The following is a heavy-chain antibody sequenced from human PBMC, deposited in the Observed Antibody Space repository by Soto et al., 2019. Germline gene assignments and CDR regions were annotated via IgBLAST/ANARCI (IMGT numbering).Heavy chain of an antibody. CDR2: IYSDGST. V-gene: IGHV3-53*04. CDR3: ARVGYSSNWPLLFNGSAP. D-gene: IGHD6-13*01. Sequence: EVQVVESGGGLVRPGGSLRLSCAASGFTVSSNYMTWVRQAPGKGLEWVSVIYSDGSTYYADSVKGRFTISRHNSKNTFYFKMNSLRAGDTPVYYCARVGYSSNWPLLFNGSAPGGKEPLVTVSS. CDR1: GFTVSSNY. J-gene: IGHJ5*02.